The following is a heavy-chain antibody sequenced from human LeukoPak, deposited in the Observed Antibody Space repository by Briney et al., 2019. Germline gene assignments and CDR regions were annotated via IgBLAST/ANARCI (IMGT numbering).Heavy chain of an antibody. D-gene: IGHD6-13*01. Sequence: GASVKVSCKASGGTFSSYAISWVRQAPGQGLEWMGGIIPIFGTANYARKFQGRVTITTDESTSTAYMELSSLRSEDTAVYYCARDAAAAGTLWYYFDYWGQGTLVTVSS. CDR1: GGTFSSYA. V-gene: IGHV1-69*05. CDR3: ARDAAAAGTLWYYFDY. CDR2: IIPIFGTA. J-gene: IGHJ4*02.